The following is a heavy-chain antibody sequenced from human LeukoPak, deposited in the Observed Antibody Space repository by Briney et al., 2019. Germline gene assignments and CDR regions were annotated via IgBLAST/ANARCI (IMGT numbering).Heavy chain of an antibody. V-gene: IGHV1-69*04. D-gene: IGHD1-26*01. CDR1: GGTFSSYA. CDR2: IIPILGIA. J-gene: IGHJ6*02. Sequence: GASVKVSCKASGGTFSSYAICWVRQAPGQGLEWMGRIIPILGIANYAQKFQGRVTITADKSTSTAYMELSSLRSEDTAVYYCARGSSGSYAIYYYYGMDVWGQGTTVTVSS. CDR3: ARGSSGSYAIYYYYGMDV.